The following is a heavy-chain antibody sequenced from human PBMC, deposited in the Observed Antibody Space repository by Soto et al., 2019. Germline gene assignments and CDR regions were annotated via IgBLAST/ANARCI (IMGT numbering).Heavy chain of an antibody. CDR1: GFTFSSYG. V-gene: IGHV3-33*01. D-gene: IGHD2-2*02. Sequence: QVQLVESGGGVVQPGRSLRLSCAASGFTFSSYGMHWVRQAPGKGLEWVAVIWYDGSNKYYADSVKGRFTISRDNSKNTLYLQMNSLRAEDTAVYYCASADSRCRSSTSCYTVYWGQGTLVTVSS. CDR2: IWYDGSNK. J-gene: IGHJ4*02. CDR3: ASADSRCRSSTSCYTVY.